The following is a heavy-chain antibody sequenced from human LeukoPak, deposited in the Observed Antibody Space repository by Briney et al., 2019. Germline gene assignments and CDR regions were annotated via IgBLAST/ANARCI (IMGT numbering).Heavy chain of an antibody. J-gene: IGHJ6*03. CDR2: ISGSGTNQ. D-gene: IGHD4-11*01. CDR1: GHTFSNFY. Sequence: GGSLRLSCASSGHTFSNFYMSWFRQAPGKGLEWLSYISGSGTNQHYADSVRGRFTICRDNAENSLSLQMDSLRAEDTAVYYCARPVSPNYFYYMDVWGKGTTVTVSS. CDR3: ARPVSPNYFYYMDV. V-gene: IGHV3-11*01.